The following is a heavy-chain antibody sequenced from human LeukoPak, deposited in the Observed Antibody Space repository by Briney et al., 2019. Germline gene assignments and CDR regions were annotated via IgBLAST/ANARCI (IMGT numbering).Heavy chain of an antibody. D-gene: IGHD6-13*01. Sequence: ASVKVSCKASGYTFTNYYFHWVRQAPGQGLEWMGWIIPNSGGTNCAQKFQGRVTMTRDTSISTTYMELSSLRSDDTAVYYCARGPAAALFDYWGQGTLVTVSS. CDR1: GYTFTNYY. CDR2: IIPNSGGT. J-gene: IGHJ4*02. V-gene: IGHV1-2*02. CDR3: ARGPAAALFDY.